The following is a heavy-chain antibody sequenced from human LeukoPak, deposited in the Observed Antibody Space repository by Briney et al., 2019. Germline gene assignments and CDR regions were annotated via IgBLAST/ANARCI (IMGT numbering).Heavy chain of an antibody. V-gene: IGHV3-23*01. CDR1: GFTFSGYS. Sequence: GGSLRLSCAASGFTFSGYSLTWVRQAPGKGLEWVSGMSASGSHTHSADFVKGRFTISRDNFKNTLYLQMNGLRVEDTAVYYCAKVRSGNNYYFDYWGQGTLVTVSS. CDR3: AKVRSGNNYYFDY. CDR2: MSASGSHT. J-gene: IGHJ4*02. D-gene: IGHD1/OR15-1a*01.